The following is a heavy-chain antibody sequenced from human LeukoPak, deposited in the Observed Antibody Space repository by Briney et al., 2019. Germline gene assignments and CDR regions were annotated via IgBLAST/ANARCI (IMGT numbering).Heavy chain of an antibody. D-gene: IGHD3-22*01. CDR3: AREYYYDSSGYYY. CDR2: ISGSGGST. V-gene: IGHV3-23*01. J-gene: IGHJ4*02. Sequence: PGGSLRLSCVGSGFTFSSYAMSWVRQAPGKGLEWVSAISGSGGSTYYADSVKGRFTISRDNSKNTLYLQMNSLRAEDTAVYYCAREYYYDSSGYYYWGQGTLVTVSS. CDR1: GFTFSSYA.